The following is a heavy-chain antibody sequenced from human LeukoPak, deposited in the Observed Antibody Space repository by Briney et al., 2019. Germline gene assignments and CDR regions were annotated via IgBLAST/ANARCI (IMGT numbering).Heavy chain of an antibody. CDR3: ARAHLSDY. V-gene: IGHV3-48*03. J-gene: IGHJ4*02. CDR2: ISSSGGTK. CDR1: GFTFSSYE. Sequence: GGSLRLSCSASGFTFSSYEMNWACQAPGKGLEWLSYISSSGGTKYYADSVKGRFSISRDNAKNSLYLQMNSLSVEDTSVYYCARAHLSDYWGQGTLVTVSS.